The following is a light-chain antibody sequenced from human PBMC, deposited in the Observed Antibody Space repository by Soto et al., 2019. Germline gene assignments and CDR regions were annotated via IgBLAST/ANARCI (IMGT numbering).Light chain of an antibody. V-gene: IGLV2-14*01. J-gene: IGLJ1*01. Sequence: QSALTQPASVSGSHGQSITISCTGTSSDVGGYNYVSWYQQHPGKAPKLMIYDVSNRPSGVSNRFSGSKSGNTASLTISGLQAEYEADYYCSSYTSSSTLVFGTGTKVTVL. CDR3: SSYTSSSTLV. CDR1: SSDVGGYNY. CDR2: DVS.